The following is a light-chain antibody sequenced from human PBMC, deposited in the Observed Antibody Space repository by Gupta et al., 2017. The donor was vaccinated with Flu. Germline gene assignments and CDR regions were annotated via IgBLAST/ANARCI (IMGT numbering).Light chain of an antibody. CDR1: SGDVGGYNY. Sequence: ITISCTGSSGDVGGYNYVSWYQQHPAQDPNLLIYDVNNRPSGVSTRFSGSKSGTTASLTIAGLQAEDEADYYCNSETRTTTLYVFGTGTRVTVL. V-gene: IGLV2-14*03. CDR3: NSETRTTTLYV. J-gene: IGLJ1*01. CDR2: DVN.